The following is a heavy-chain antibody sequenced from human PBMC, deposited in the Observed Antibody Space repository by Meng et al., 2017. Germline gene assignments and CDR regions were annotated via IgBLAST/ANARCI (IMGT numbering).Heavy chain of an antibody. CDR1: GFTFSSYE. CDR2: ISSSGSTI. CDR3: ARDRALYSSGWYRTSQH. Sequence: GESLKISCAASGFTFSSYEMNWVRQAPGKGLEWVSYISSSGSTIYYADSVEGRFTISRDNSKNTLYLQMNSLRAEDTAVYYCARDRALYSSGWYRTSQHWGQGTLVTVSS. D-gene: IGHD6-19*01. J-gene: IGHJ1*01. V-gene: IGHV3-48*03.